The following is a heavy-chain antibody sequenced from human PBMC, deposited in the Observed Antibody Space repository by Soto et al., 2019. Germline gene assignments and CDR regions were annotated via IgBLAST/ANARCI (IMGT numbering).Heavy chain of an antibody. V-gene: IGHV4-59*01. Sequence: SETLSLTCTVSGGSISSYYWSWIRQPPGKGLEWIGYIYSSGSTNYNPSLKSRVTISLDTSKNQFSLKLSSVTAADTAVYYCARGATTVWFDPWGQGTLVTVSS. CDR1: GGSISSYY. D-gene: IGHD1-26*01. CDR3: ARGATTVWFDP. J-gene: IGHJ5*02. CDR2: IYSSGST.